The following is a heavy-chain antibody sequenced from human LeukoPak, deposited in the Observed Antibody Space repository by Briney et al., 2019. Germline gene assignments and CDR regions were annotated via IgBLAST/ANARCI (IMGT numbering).Heavy chain of an antibody. Sequence: SETLSLTCTVSGGSISSSSYYWGWIRQPPGKGLEWIGSIYYSGSTYYNPSLKSRVTISVDTSKNQFSLKLSSVTAADTAVYYCARPIIAADRGYYFDYWGQGTLVTVSS. CDR3: ARPIIAADRGYYFDY. D-gene: IGHD6-13*01. J-gene: IGHJ4*02. CDR1: GGSISSSSYY. V-gene: IGHV4-39*01. CDR2: IYYSGST.